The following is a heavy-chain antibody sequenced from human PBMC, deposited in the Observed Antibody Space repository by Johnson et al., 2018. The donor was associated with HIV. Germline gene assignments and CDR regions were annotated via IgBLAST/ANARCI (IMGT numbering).Heavy chain of an antibody. CDR3: AREGPAAYIWAFDI. CDR2: INWNGGSK. CDR1: GFSFDDYG. J-gene: IGHJ3*02. Sequence: VQLVESGGGVVRPGGSLRLSCAASGFSFDDYGMSWVRQAPGKGLEWVSGINWNGGSKGYADSVKGRFIISRDNAKNSLYLQMNSLRAEDTAVYYCAREGPAAYIWAFDIWGQGTMVTVSS. V-gene: IGHV3-20*04. D-gene: IGHD2-2*01.